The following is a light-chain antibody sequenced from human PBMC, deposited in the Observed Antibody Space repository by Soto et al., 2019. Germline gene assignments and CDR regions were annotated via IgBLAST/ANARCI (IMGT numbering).Light chain of an antibody. V-gene: IGKV3-20*01. CDR1: QSVSSSY. J-gene: IGKJ3*01. CDR2: GAS. Sequence: EIVLTQSPGTLSLSPGERATLSCRASQSVSSSYLAWYQQKPGPAPRLLIYGASSRATGIPDRFSGSGSGTDFTLTISTVEPEYFAVYYCQQHGSSPFTFGRGTKVDIK. CDR3: QQHGSSPFT.